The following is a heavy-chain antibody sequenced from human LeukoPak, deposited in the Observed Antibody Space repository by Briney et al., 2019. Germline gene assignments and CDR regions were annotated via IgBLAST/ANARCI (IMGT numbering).Heavy chain of an antibody. CDR3: SIDQKTTYEMDV. J-gene: IGHJ6*02. Sequence: AETLSLTCTVSGGSINGYYWSRIRQHAGKAREPIRRVYGSGSSTYSPSLKFRLTLSLDTSKNQFSLRLSSVTAANTAIYFCSIDQKTTYEMDVWGQGTTVTVSS. V-gene: IGHV4-4*07. CDR2: VYGSGSS. CDR1: GGSINGYY. D-gene: IGHD1-1*01.